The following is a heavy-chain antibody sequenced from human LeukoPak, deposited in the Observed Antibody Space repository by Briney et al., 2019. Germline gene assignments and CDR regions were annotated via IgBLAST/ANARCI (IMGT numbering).Heavy chain of an antibody. CDR1: GGSISSSSYY. D-gene: IGHD6-13*01. CDR2: IYYSGST. J-gene: IGHJ4*02. CDR3: ARRDSLGYSSSWPFDY. V-gene: IGHV4-39*01. Sequence: SETLSLTCTVSGGSISSSSYYWGWIRQPPGKGLEWIGSIYYSGSTYYNPSLKSRVTISVDTSKNQFSLKLSSVTAADTAVYYCARRDSLGYSSSWPFDYWGQGTLVTVSS.